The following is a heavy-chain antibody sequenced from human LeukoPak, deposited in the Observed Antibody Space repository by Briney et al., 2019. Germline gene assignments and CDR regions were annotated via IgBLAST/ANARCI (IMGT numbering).Heavy chain of an antibody. V-gene: IGHV4-59*01. CDR1: GGSISSYY. D-gene: IGHD5-12*01. J-gene: IGHJ6*03. Sequence: SETLSLTCTVSGGSISSYYWSWIRQPPGKGLEWIGYIYYSGSTNYNPSLKSRVTISVDTSKNQFSLKLSSVTAADTAVYYCARGGYDFPLGYYYYYMDVWGKGTTVTVSS. CDR3: ARGGYDFPLGYYYYYMDV. CDR2: IYYSGST.